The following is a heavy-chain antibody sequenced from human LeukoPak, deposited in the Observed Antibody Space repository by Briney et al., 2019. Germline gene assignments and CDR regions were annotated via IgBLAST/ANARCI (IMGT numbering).Heavy chain of an antibody. CDR2: MNPNSGNT. D-gene: IGHD2/OR15-2a*01. Sequence: ASVKVSCKASGYTFTSYDINWVRQATGQGLEWMGWMNPNSGNTGYAQKFQGRVTMTRNTSISTAYMELSSLRSEDTAVYYCASIVNQNTAPFDYWGQGTLVTVSS. V-gene: IGHV1-8*01. CDR3: ASIVNQNTAPFDY. CDR1: GYTFTSYD. J-gene: IGHJ4*02.